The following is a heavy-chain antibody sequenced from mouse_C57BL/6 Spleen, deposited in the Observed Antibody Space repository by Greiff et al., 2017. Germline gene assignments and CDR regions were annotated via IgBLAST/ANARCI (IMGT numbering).Heavy chain of an antibody. CDR2: INPSNGGT. V-gene: IGHV1-53*01. D-gene: IGHD4-1*01. CDR1: GYTFTSYW. J-gene: IGHJ4*01. CDR3: ARSTGYAMDY. Sequence: QVHVKQSGTELVKPGASVKLSCKASGYTFTSYWMHWVKQRPGQGLEWIGNINPSNGGTNYNEKFKSKATLTVDKTSSTAYMQLSSLTSEDSAVXYCARSTGYAMDYWGQGTSVTVSS.